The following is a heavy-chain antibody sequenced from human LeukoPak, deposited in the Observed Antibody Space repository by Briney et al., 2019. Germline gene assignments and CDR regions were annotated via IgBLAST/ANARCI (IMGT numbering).Heavy chain of an antibody. V-gene: IGHV1-69*01. D-gene: IGHD1-26*01. CDR2: IIPIFGTA. CDR3: ARVVGANEYYGMDV. CDR1: GGTFSSYA. Sequence: VASVKVSCKASGGTFSSYAISWVRQAPGQGLEWMGGIIPIFGTANYAQKFQGRVTITADESTSTAYMELSSLRSEDTAVYYCARVVGANEYYGMDVWGQGTTVTVSS. J-gene: IGHJ6*02.